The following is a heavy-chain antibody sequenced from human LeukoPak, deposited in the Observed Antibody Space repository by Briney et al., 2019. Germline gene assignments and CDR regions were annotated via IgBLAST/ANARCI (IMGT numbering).Heavy chain of an antibody. CDR3: AGVLGVRDLAYFDY. D-gene: IGHD3-10*01. CDR2: IRSDGSST. J-gene: IGHJ4*01. V-gene: IGHV3-74*01. Sequence: GGSLRLSCAASGFTFNTYWMHWVRQAPGKGLVWVSRIRSDGSSTSYADSVRGRFTISRDNAKNTLYLQMNSLRAEDTAVYYCAGVLGVRDLAYFDYWGHGTLVTVSS. CDR1: GFTFNTYW.